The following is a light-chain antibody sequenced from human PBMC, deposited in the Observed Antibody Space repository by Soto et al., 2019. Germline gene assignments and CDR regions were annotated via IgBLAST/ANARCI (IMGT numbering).Light chain of an antibody. Sequence: EIVLTQSPATLSLSPGERATLSCRASQSVSSYLAWYQQKPGQAPRLLMYEASNRATGIPARFSGGGSGTDFTLNISSLEPRDFAVYYCQRRSDCSCTFGQATKVDI. CDR1: QSVSSY. V-gene: IGKV3-11*01. J-gene: IGKJ1*01. CDR3: QRRSDCSCT. CDR2: EAS.